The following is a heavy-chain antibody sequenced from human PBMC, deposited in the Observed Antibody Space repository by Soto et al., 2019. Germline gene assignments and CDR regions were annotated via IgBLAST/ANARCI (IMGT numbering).Heavy chain of an antibody. D-gene: IGHD3-3*01. CDR1: GLTFSNAW. CDR2: VKSVAHGGTT. CDR3: ARGLYGLEWLLFD. J-gene: IGHJ4*02. V-gene: IGHV3-15*07. Sequence: GGSLRLSCAASGLTFSNAWINWVRQAPREGLEWVGRVKSVAHGGTTDFAESVKGRFVISRDDSNNMVYLQMNSLRIEDTAVYYCARGLYGLEWLLFDWGQGTLVTVSS.